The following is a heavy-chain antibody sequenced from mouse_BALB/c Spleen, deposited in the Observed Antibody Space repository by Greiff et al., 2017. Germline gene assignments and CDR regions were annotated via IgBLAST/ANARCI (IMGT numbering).Heavy chain of an antibody. CDR1: GFTFSSYA. CDR3: ARANDGYYTTFAY. Sequence: EVHLVESGGGLVKPGGSLKLSCAASGFTFSSYAMSWVRQTPEKRLEWVASISSGGSTYYPDSVKGRFTISRDNARNILYLQMSSLRSEDTAMYYCARANDGYYTTFAYWGQGTLVTVSA. V-gene: IGHV5-6-5*01. D-gene: IGHD2-3*01. J-gene: IGHJ3*01. CDR2: ISSGGST.